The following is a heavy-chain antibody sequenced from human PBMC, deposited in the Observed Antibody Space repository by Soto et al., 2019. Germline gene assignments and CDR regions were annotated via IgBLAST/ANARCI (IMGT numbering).Heavy chain of an antibody. CDR2: IYYSGST. V-gene: IGHV4-59*01. CDR1: GGSISSYY. D-gene: IGHD4-4*01. J-gene: IGHJ4*02. Sequence: QVQLQESGPGLVKPSETLSLTCTVSGGSISSYYWSWIRQPPGKGLEWIGYIYYSGSTNYNPSLKSRVTISVATSKNQFSLQLSSVTAADTAVYYCARVPFAPTLVYFDYWGQGTLVTVSS. CDR3: ARVPFAPTLVYFDY.